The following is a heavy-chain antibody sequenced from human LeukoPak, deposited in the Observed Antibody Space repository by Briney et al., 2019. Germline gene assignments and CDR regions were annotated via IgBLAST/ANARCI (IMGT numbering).Heavy chain of an antibody. CDR1: GFNFGDYA. CDR2: ISSSGSTI. CDR3: AAHSGTTGTTEWFDP. Sequence: PGGSLRLSCTGSGFNFGDYAVNWVRQAPGKGLEWVSYISSSGSTIYYADSVKGRFTISRDNAKNSLYLQMNSLRAEDTAVYYCAAHSGTTGTTEWFDPWGQGTLVTVSS. J-gene: IGHJ5*02. D-gene: IGHD1-1*01. V-gene: IGHV3-48*03.